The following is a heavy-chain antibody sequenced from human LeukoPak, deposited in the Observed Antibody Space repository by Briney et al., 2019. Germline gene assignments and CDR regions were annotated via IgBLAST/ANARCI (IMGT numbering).Heavy chain of an antibody. CDR2: ISYDGSNK. CDR3: ARGAYYYDSSGQYYFDY. D-gene: IGHD3-22*01. J-gene: IGHJ4*02. CDR1: GFTSSSSA. Sequence: GGSLRLSCAASGFTSSSSAMSWVRQAPGKGLEWVAFISYDGSNKYYADSVKGQFTISRDNSKNTLYLQMNSLRAEDTAVYYCARGAYYYDSSGQYYFDYWGQGTLVTVSS. V-gene: IGHV3-30*03.